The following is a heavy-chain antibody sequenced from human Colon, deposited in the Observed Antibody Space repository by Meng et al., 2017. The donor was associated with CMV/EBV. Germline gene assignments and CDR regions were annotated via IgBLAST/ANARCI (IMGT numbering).Heavy chain of an antibody. CDR3: ARDPSGIEDFDY. Sequence: ASVKVSCKASGYTFTSYEITWVRQAPGQGLEWVGWINTYDGHTRYEQNIQGRVSMTADPSTSIVYMELRSLRSDDTAVYYCARDPSGIEDFDYWGQGTLVTVSS. J-gene: IGHJ4*02. CDR2: INTYDGHT. V-gene: IGHV1-18*01. D-gene: IGHD6-13*01. CDR1: GYTFTSYE.